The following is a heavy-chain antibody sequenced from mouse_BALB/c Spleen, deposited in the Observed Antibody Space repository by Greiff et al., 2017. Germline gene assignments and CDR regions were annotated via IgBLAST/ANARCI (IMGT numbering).Heavy chain of an antibody. CDR2: ISSGGSYT. CDR3: TRDRYDAMDY. Sequence: EVKVEESGGGLVKPGGSLKLSCAASGFTFSSYTMSWVRQTPEKRMEWVATISSGGSYTYYPDSVKGRFTISRDNAKNTLYLRMSSLKSEDTDMYYCTRDRYDAMDYWGQGTSVTVSS. CDR1: GFTFSSYT. J-gene: IGHJ4*01. V-gene: IGHV5-6-4*01.